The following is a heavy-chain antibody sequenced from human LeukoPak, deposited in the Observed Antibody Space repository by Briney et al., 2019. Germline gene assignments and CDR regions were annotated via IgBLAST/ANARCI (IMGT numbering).Heavy chain of an antibody. CDR3: ARGAPIVVVIRANAFDI. CDR2: ISAYNGNT. CDR1: GYTFTSYG. Sequence: ASVKVSCKASGYTFTSYGISWVRQAPGQGLEWMGWISAYNGNTNYAQELQGRVTMTTDTSTSTAYMELRSLRSDDTAVYYCARGAPIVVVIRANAFDIWGQGTMVTVSS. J-gene: IGHJ3*02. V-gene: IGHV1-18*01. D-gene: IGHD3-22*01.